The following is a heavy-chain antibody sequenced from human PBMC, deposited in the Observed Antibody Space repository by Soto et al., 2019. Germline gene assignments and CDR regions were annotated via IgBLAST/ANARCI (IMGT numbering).Heavy chain of an antibody. D-gene: IGHD3-16*01. CDR2: IYPGDSET. V-gene: IGHV5-51*01. CDR1: GYSFTSYW. J-gene: IGHJ4*02. CDR3: ARTFGGHLYSFDF. Sequence: PGESLKISCKGSGYSFTSYWIIWVRQMPGKGLEWMGIIYPGDSETRYSPSFQGQVTISADKSINTAYLQWSSLKASDTAIYYCARTFGGHLYSFDFWGQGTLVTVSS.